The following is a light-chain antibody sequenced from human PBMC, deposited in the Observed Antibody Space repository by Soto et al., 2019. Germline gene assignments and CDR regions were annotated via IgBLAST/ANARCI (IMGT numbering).Light chain of an antibody. CDR1: SSDVGAYNF. Sequence: QSALTQPASVSGSPGQSITISCTGTSSDVGAYNFVSWHQQHTGKAPKLMIYSVYDRPSGISYRFSGSKSGNTASLTISGLQGEDEADYYCSAYTVSRTYVFGTGTKVTVL. V-gene: IGLV2-14*03. CDR2: SVY. J-gene: IGLJ1*01. CDR3: SAYTVSRTYV.